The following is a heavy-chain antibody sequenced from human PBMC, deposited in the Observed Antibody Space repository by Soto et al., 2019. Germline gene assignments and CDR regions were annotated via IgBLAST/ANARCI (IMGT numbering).Heavy chain of an antibody. J-gene: IGHJ4*02. CDR1: GFTFSSYS. D-gene: IGHD1-7*01. V-gene: IGHV3-21*01. CDR2: ISSSSSYI. Sequence: EVQLVESGGGLVKPGGSLRLSCAASGFTFSSYSMNWVRQAPGKGLEWVSSISSSSSYIYYADSVKGRFTISRDNAKNSLYLQMNSLRAEDTAVYYCARVYNWNYGRPLYYFDYWGQGTLVTVSS. CDR3: ARVYNWNYGRPLYYFDY.